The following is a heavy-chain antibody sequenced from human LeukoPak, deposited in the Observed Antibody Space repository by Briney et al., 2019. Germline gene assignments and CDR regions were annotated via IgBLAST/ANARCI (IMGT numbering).Heavy chain of an antibody. Sequence: GGSLRLSCAASGFTFNNYVMNWVRQAPGKGLEWVSAITDSSTSTYYADSVKGRFTISRHNSKNTLYLQMNSLRAEDTAVYYCAKGSSSSRPYYFDYWGQGTLVTVSS. J-gene: IGHJ4*02. CDR2: ITDSSTST. V-gene: IGHV3-23*01. CDR1: GFTFNNYV. D-gene: IGHD6-13*01. CDR3: AKGSSSSRPYYFDY.